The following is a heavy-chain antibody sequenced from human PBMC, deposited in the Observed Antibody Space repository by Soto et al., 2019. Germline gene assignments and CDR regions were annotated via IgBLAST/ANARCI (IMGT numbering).Heavy chain of an antibody. CDR2: IIPILGIA. CDR3: ARGIVVVPAAISSWFDP. D-gene: IGHD2-2*01. CDR1: GGTFSSYT. V-gene: IGHV1-69*02. J-gene: IGHJ5*02. Sequence: ASVKVSCKASGGTFSSYTISWVRQAPGQGLEWMGRIIPILGIANYAQKFQGRVTITADKSTSTAYMELSSLRSEDTAVYYCARGIVVVPAAISSWFDPWGQGTLVTVSS.